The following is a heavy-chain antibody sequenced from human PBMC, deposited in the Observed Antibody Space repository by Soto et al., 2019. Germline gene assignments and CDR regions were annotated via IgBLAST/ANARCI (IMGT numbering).Heavy chain of an antibody. CDR1: GGSMSRHY. Sequence: PSETLSLTCSVSGGSMSRHYWTWIRQSPGKGLERIGHVYYSGSTHYNPSLKSRLIISFDTSKNQFSLRLTSVTAADTAVYYCARDQLEGNWFDPWGQGTLVTVSS. J-gene: IGHJ5*02. V-gene: IGHV4-59*11. D-gene: IGHD1-1*01. CDR3: ARDQLEGNWFDP. CDR2: VYYSGST.